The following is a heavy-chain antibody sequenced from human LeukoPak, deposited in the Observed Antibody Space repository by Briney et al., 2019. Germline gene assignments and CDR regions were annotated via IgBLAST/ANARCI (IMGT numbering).Heavy chain of an antibody. V-gene: IGHV3-21*01. D-gene: IGHD6-13*01. Sequence: GGSLRLSCAASGFTLSKFDMYWVRQAPGKGLECVSVISRSGSGDNTYYADSVKGRFTISRDNAKNSLYLQMNSLRAEDTAVYYCAILYLGKYSSSWGNDYWGQGTLVTVSS. J-gene: IGHJ4*02. CDR3: AILYLGKYSSSWGNDY. CDR1: GFTLSKFD. CDR2: ISRSGSGDNT.